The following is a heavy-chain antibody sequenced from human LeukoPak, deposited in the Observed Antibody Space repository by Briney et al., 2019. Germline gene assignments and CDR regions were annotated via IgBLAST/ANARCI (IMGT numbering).Heavy chain of an antibody. D-gene: IGHD3-10*01. CDR3: ARVDVGGSYYYYMDV. CDR1: GGSISSYY. Sequence: SETLSLTCTVSGGSISSYYWSWIRQPPGKGLEWIGYIYYSGSTNYDPSLKSRVTISVDTSKNQFSLKLSSVTAADTAVYYCARVDVGGSYYYYMDVWGKGTTVTISS. V-gene: IGHV4-59*01. J-gene: IGHJ6*03. CDR2: IYYSGST.